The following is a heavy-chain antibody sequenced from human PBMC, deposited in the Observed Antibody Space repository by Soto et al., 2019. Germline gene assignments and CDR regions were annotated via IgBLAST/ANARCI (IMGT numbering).Heavy chain of an antibody. Sequence: TLSLTCTVSGGSISSYYWSWIRQPPGKGLEWIGYIYYSGSTNYNPSLKSRVTISVDTSKNQFSLKLSSVTAADTAVYYCARQHCSGGSCHLDYWGQGTLVTVSS. J-gene: IGHJ4*02. D-gene: IGHD2-15*01. CDR1: GGSISSYY. V-gene: IGHV4-59*08. CDR2: IYYSGST. CDR3: ARQHCSGGSCHLDY.